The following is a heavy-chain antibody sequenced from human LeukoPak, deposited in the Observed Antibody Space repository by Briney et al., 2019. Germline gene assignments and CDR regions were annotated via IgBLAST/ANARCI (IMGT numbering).Heavy chain of an antibody. CDR2: IYHNGGT. CDR3: AKVVSGWFDP. CDR1: GYSISSGYY. J-gene: IGHJ5*02. V-gene: IGHV4-38-2*02. D-gene: IGHD6-19*01. Sequence: SETLSLTCTVAGYSISSGYYWGWLRQPPGKGLEWIGSIYHNGGTNYNLSLESRVTMSVDTSKNQFFLKMTSVTAADTAVYYCAKVVSGWFDPWGQGTLVTVSS.